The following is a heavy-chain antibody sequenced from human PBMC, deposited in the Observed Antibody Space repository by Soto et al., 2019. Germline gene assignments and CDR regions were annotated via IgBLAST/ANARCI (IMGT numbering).Heavy chain of an antibody. CDR1: GYTLTELS. J-gene: IGHJ6*03. V-gene: IGHV1-24*01. Sequence: ASVKVSCKVSGYTLTELSMHWVRQAPGKGLEWMGGFDPEDGETIYAQKFQGRVTLTEDTSPDTAYMGVSSLRSEDTAVYYCATNYDFWSGYYRVDYYYYMDVWGKGTTVTVSS. CDR3: ATNYDFWSGYYRVDYYYYMDV. CDR2: FDPEDGET. D-gene: IGHD3-3*01.